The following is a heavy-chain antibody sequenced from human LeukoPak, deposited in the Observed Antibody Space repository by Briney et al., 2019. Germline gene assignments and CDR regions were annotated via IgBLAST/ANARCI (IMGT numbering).Heavy chain of an antibody. V-gene: IGHV1-2*02. CDR2: INPNSGGT. CDR3: AREAGYDFWSGYILFDY. CDR1: GYTFTGYY. J-gene: IGHJ4*02. D-gene: IGHD3-3*01. Sequence: ASVKVSCKASGYTFTGYYMHWVRQAPGQGLEWMGWINPNSGGTNYAQKFQGRVTMTRDTSISTAYMELSRLRSDDTAVYYCAREAGYDFWSGYILFDYWGQGTLVTVSS.